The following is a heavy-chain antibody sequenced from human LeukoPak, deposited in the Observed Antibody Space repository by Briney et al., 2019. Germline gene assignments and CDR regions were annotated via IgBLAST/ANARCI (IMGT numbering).Heavy chain of an antibody. V-gene: IGHV3-23*01. CDR3: ARDTAVSDFDY. J-gene: IGHJ4*02. Sequence: GGSLRLSCAASGFTFSSYAMSWVRQAPGKGLEWVSAISGSGGSTYYADSVKGRFTISRDNAKNSLYLQMNSLRVEDTAVYYCARDTAVSDFDYWGRGTLVTVSS. CDR1: GFTFSSYA. CDR2: ISGSGGST. D-gene: IGHD4-23*01.